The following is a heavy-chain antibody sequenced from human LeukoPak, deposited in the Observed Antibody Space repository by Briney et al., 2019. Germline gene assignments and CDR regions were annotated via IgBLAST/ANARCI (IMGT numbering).Heavy chain of an antibody. CDR1: GFTFSSYG. CDR3: AKAGTGYSSGLVVY. J-gene: IGHJ4*02. D-gene: IGHD6-19*01. V-gene: IGHV3-23*01. Sequence: PGGTLRPSCAASGFTFSSYGMSWVRQAPGKGLEWVSAISGSGGSTYYADSVKGRFTISRDNSKNTLYLQMNSLRAEDTAVYYCAKAGTGYSSGLVVYWGQGTLVTVSS. CDR2: ISGSGGST.